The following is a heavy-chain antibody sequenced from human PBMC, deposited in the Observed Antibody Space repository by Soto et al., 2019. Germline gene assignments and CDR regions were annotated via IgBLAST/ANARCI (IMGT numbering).Heavy chain of an antibody. CDR3: ARGQTSGWYRGVLDF. CDR2: ITGYNGDT. D-gene: IGHD6-19*01. CDR1: GYTFPNYG. V-gene: IGHV1-18*04. Sequence: ASVKVSCKASGYTFPNYGINWVRQARGQGLEWMGWITGYNGDTNYAQKFQGRLTMTTDISSRTAYMELRNLRSDDTAVYYCARGQTSGWYRGVLDFWGQGTLVTVPQ. J-gene: IGHJ4*02.